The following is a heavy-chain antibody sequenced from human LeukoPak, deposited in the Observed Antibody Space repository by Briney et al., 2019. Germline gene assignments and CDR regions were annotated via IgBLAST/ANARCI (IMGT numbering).Heavy chain of an antibody. CDR2: IRYDGSKK. CDR3: VKGRDFYFDY. J-gene: IGHJ4*02. V-gene: IGHV3-30*02. CDR1: GFTFSSYG. Sequence: GGSLRLSCAASGFTFSSYGMHWVRQAPGKGLEWVTFIRYDGSKKYYADSVKGRFTFSRDNSKNMLYLQMNSLRADDTAIYYCVKGRDFYFDYWGQGTLVTVSS. D-gene: IGHD3/OR15-3a*01.